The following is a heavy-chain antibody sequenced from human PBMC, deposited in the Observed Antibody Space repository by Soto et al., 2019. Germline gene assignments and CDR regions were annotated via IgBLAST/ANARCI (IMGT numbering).Heavy chain of an antibody. CDR2: ISAYNGNT. CDR1: GCTFTSYG. D-gene: IGHD3-3*01. J-gene: IGHJ5*02. CDR3: ARAFTIFGVVIDWFDP. V-gene: IGHV1-18*01. Sequence: ASVKVSCNASGCTFTSYGISWVRQSLGQGLEWMGWISAYNGNTKYAQKLQGRVTMTTDTSTSTAYMELRSLRSDDTAVYYCARAFTIFGVVIDWFDPWGQGTLVTVSS.